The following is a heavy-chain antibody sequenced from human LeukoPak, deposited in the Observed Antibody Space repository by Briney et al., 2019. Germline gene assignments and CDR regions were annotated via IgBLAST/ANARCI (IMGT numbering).Heavy chain of an antibody. V-gene: IGHV3-7*01. CDR3: VTSWVRQERDF. CDR2: IEPDGSGK. J-gene: IGHJ4*02. Sequence: GGSLRLSCAASGFSFRDYWMSWVRQAPGKGLEWVADIEPDGSGKTYVDSVKGRFTVSRDNAQQSLYLQMDTLTAEDTAVYYCVTSWVRQERDFWGQGTLVTVSS. CDR1: GFSFRDYW. D-gene: IGHD3-10*01.